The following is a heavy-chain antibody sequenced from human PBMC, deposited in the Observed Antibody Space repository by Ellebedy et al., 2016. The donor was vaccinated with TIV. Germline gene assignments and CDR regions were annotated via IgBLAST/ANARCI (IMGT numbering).Heavy chain of an antibody. J-gene: IGHJ4*02. CDR1: RYTFSNFY. D-gene: IGHD4-11*01. CDR2: INPSGGTT. CDR3: ARAPLKIYDHRDYEIDF. Sequence: SSVKVSCKASRYTFSNFYIHWVRQAPGQGLEWMGLINPSGGTTFYAQKFQGRVTMTRDTSTNTVYTELRGLGSADTALYYCARAPLKIYDHRDYEIDFWGQGTLVTVSS. V-gene: IGHV1-46*01.